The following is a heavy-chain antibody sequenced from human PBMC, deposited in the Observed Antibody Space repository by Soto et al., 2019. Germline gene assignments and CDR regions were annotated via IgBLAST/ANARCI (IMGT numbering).Heavy chain of an antibody. V-gene: IGHV3-21*01. J-gene: IGHJ2*01. CDR3: ARAPLWFGELSSPNWYFDR. CDR2: ISSSSSYI. CDR1: GFTFSSYS. D-gene: IGHD3-10*01. Sequence: GGSLRLSCAASGFTFSSYSMNWVRQAPGKGLEWVSSISSSSSYIYYADSVKGRFTISRDNAKNSLYLQMNSLRAEDTAVYYCARAPLWFGELSSPNWYFDRWGRGTLVTVSS.